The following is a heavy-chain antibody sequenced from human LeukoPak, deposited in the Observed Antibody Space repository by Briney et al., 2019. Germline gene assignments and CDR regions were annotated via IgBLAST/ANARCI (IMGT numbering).Heavy chain of an antibody. J-gene: IGHJ4*02. Sequence: AASVKVSCKASGYTFTTYAMNWVRQAPGQGLEGMGWINTNTENPTYAQGFTGRFVFSLDTSVSTAYLQISSLKAEDTAVYYCARDRGIAVAGTFDYWGQGTLVTVSS. CDR1: GYTFTTYA. D-gene: IGHD6-19*01. V-gene: IGHV7-4-1*02. CDR2: INTNTENP. CDR3: ARDRGIAVAGTFDY.